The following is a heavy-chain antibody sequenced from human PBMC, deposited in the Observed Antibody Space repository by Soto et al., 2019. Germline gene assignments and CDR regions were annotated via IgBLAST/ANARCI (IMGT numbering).Heavy chain of an antibody. CDR2: IRSKANSYAT. J-gene: IGHJ3*02. V-gene: IGHV3-73*01. Sequence: GGSLRLSCAASGFTFSGSAMHWVRQASGKGLEWVGRIRSKANSYATAYAASVKGRFTISRDDSKNTAYLQMNSLKTEDTAVYYCTRHGPSEGQLRTNDAFDIWGQGTMVTVSS. CDR1: GFTFSGSA. D-gene: IGHD6-13*01. CDR3: TRHGPSEGQLRTNDAFDI.